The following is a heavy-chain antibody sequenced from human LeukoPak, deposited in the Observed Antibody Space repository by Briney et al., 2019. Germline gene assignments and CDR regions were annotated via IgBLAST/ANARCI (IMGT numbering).Heavy chain of an antibody. CDR1: GSTFSSYG. CDR2: IWNDGSNK. J-gene: IGHJ4*02. CDR3: ARGPYSGYDGHYYFDY. V-gene: IGHV3-33*01. D-gene: IGHD5-12*01. Sequence: GGSLRLSCAASGSTFSSYGMHWVRQAPGKGLEWVAVIWNDGSNKYYADSVKGRFTISRDNSKNTLYLQMNSLRAEDTAVYYCARGPYSGYDGHYYFDYWGQGTLVTVSS.